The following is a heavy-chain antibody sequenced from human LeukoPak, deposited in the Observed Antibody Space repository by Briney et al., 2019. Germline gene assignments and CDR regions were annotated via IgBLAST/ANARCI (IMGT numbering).Heavy chain of an antibody. D-gene: IGHD1-7*01. CDR1: GVSISCYY. CDR3: AREGWNYGADPNWFDR. J-gene: IGHJ5*02. CDR2: IYTSGST. Sequence: SETLSLACTVSGVSISCYYWSWLRQPAGKGLEWIGRIYTSGSTNYNPSLKSRVTMSVDTSKNQFSLKLSSVTAADTAVYYCAREGWNYGADPNWFDRWGGGTLVTVSS. V-gene: IGHV4-4*07.